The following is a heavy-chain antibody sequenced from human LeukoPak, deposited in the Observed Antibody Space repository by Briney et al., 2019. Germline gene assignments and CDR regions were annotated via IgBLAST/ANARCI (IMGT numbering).Heavy chain of an antibody. CDR2: INQDGSEN. V-gene: IGHV3-7*03. Sequence: GGSLRLSCAASGFTFRISWMNWVRQTPGKGLEWVANINQDGSENYYVDSVKGRFTISRDNAKNSLYLQMNSLRAEDTAVYYCAKDYSSGAPVDYWGQGTLVTVSS. J-gene: IGHJ4*02. CDR1: GFTFRISW. D-gene: IGHD3-22*01. CDR3: AKDYSSGAPVDY.